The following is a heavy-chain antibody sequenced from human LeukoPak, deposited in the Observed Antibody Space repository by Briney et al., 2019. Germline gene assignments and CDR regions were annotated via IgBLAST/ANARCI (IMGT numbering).Heavy chain of an antibody. CDR1: GYTFTSYY. CDR2: INPSGGST. V-gene: IGHV1-46*03. Sequence: ASVKVSCKASGYTFTSYYMHWVRQAPGQGLEWMGIINPSGGSTSYAQKFQGRVTMTRDMSTSTVYMELSSLRSEDTAVYYCARGSMALGHPYPAAFDIWGQGTMVTVSS. CDR3: ARGSMALGHPYPAAFDI. D-gene: IGHD2/OR15-2a*01. J-gene: IGHJ3*02.